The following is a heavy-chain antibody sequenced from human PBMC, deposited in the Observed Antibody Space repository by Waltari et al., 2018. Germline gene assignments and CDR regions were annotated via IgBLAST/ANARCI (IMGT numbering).Heavy chain of an antibody. J-gene: IGHJ4*02. D-gene: IGHD2-8*01. V-gene: IGHV1-2*02. Sequence: QEHLVQSGAEVKKPGASVKVSCKASGYTLTGNYIHWVRQAPGQGLEWMGWINPNSGGTNYAQKFQGRVTGTRDTSSSTAYMEVSRLRSDDTAVYYCAKSPWNGPLDYWGQGTLVTVSS. CDR3: AKSPWNGPLDY. CDR1: GYTLTGNY. CDR2: INPNSGGT.